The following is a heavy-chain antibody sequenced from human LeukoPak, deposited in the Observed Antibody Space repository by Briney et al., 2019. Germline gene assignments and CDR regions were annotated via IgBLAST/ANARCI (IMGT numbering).Heavy chain of an antibody. CDR2: INPNSGGT. CDR3: AREVVLVPATTTYNWFDP. Sequence: ASVKVSCKASGYTFTGYFMHWVRQAPGQGLEWMGWINPNSGGTSYLQNFQGRVTMTRDTSIATVYMELSRLRSDDTAVYYCAREVVLVPATTTYNWFDPWGQGTLVTVSS. D-gene: IGHD2-2*01. CDR1: GYTFTGYF. V-gene: IGHV1-2*02. J-gene: IGHJ5*02.